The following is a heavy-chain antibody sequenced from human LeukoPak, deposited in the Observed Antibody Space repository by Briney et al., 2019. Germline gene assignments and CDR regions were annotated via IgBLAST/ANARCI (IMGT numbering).Heavy chain of an antibody. V-gene: IGHV4-39*07. Sequence: SETLSLTCTVSGGSISSSSYYWGWIRQPPGKGLEWIGSIYYSGSTYYNPSLKSRVPISVDTSKNQFSLKLRSVTAADTAVYYCARDPPYYDFWSGYFVYYYYMDVWGKGTTVTVSS. CDR2: IYYSGST. D-gene: IGHD3-3*01. J-gene: IGHJ6*03. CDR1: GGSISSSSYY. CDR3: ARDPPYYDFWSGYFVYYYYMDV.